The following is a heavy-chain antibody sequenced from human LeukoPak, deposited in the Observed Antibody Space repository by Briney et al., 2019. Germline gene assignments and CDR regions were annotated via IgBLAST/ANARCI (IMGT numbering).Heavy chain of an antibody. CDR1: GFTFSSYA. CDR2: ISGSGGST. CDR3: AKARNRQWLAHYYVDY. J-gene: IGHJ4*02. V-gene: IGHV3-23*01. Sequence: GGSLRLSCAASGFTFSSYAMSWVRQAPGKGLEWVSAISGSGGSTYYADSVKGRFTISRDNSKNTLYLQMNSLRAEDTAVYYCAKARNRQWLAHYYVDYWGQGTLVTVSS. D-gene: IGHD6-19*01.